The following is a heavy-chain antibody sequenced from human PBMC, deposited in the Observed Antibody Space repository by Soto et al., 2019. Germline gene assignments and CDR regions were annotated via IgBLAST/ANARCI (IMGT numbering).Heavy chain of an antibody. V-gene: IGHV4-34*01. CDR2: INHSGRV. D-gene: IGHD3-22*01. CDR1: GGSFSGHS. Sequence: PSETLSLTCAAYGGSFSGHSWTWIRQSPGKGLEWIGDINHSGRVNYSPSLKSRVTISLDTPKNQFSLTLSAVTAADTAMYYCSTRAYDTNGYYRFDPWGQGTLVTVSS. J-gene: IGHJ5*01. CDR3: STRAYDTNGYYRFDP.